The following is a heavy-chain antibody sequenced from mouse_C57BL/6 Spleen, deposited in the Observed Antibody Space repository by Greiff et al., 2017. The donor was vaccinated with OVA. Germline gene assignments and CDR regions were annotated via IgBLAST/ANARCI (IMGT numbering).Heavy chain of an antibody. CDR1: GFTFSDAW. CDR3: NFSYYYGSSDY. J-gene: IGHJ2*01. CDR2: IRNKANNHAT. V-gene: IGHV6-6*01. Sequence: DVMLLESGGGLVQPGGSMKLSCAASGFTFSDAWMDWVRQSPEKGLEWVAEIRNKANNHATYYAESVKGKFTISRYDSKICVYLQRNSLRAEDTVIYYYNFSYYYGSSDYWGQGTTLTVSS. D-gene: IGHD1-1*01.